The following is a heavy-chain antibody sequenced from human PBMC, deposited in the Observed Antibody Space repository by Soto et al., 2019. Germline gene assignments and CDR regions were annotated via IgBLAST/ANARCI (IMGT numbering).Heavy chain of an antibody. D-gene: IGHD4-17*01. CDR1: GGSISSGGYS. CDR2: IYHSGST. V-gene: IGHV4-30-2*01. Sequence: QLQLQESGSGLVKPSQTLSLTCAVSGGSISSGGYSWSWIRQPPGKGLEWIGYIYHSGSTYYNPSLKSRGTISVDRTKNQFSLKLSSVTAADTAVYYCARGGYGDYDGYLDYWGQGTLVTVSS. J-gene: IGHJ4*02. CDR3: ARGGYGDYDGYLDY.